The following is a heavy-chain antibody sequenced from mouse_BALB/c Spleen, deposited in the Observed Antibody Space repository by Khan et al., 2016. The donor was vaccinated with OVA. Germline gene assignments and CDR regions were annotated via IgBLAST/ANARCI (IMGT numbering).Heavy chain of an antibody. CDR1: GYKFTDYV. J-gene: IGHJ3*01. V-gene: IGHV1-81*01. CDR3: ARSYDDDGAWFVY. D-gene: IGHD2-4*01. CDR2: IYPGSATT. Sequence: QVQLQQSGPELVKPGASVKMSCKASGYKFTDYVISWVKQRTGQGLEWIGDIYPGSATTHYNERFEGKATLTADKSSNTAYMQFRSLTSEDSAVYFYARSYDDDGAWFVYWGQGTLVTVSA.